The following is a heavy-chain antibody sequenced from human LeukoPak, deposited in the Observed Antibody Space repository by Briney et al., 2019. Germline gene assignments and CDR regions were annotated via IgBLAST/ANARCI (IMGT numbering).Heavy chain of an antibody. D-gene: IGHD1-7*01. CDR2: IYYSGST. CDR3: ARGITGTTRGWYIDYYGMDV. CDR1: GGSISSYY. J-gene: IGHJ6*02. V-gene: IGHV4-59*01. Sequence: PSETLSLTCTVSGGSISSYYWSWIRQPPGKGLEWIGYIYYSGSTNYNPSLKSRVTISVDTSKNQFSLKLSSVTAADTAVYYCARGITGTTRGWYIDYYGMDVWGQGTTVTVSS.